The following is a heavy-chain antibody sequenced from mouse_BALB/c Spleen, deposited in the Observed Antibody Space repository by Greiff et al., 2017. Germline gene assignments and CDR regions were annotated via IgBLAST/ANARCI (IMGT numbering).Heavy chain of an antibody. CDR1: GFTFSSFG. J-gene: IGHJ4*01. V-gene: IGHV5-17*02. Sequence: EVQRVESGGGLVQPGGSRKLSCAASGFTFSSFGMHWVRQAPEKGLEWVAYISSGSSTIYYADTVKGRFTISRDNPKNTLFLQMTSLRSEDTAMYYCARERYFYAMDYWGQGTSVTVSS. CDR2: ISSGSSTI. D-gene: IGHD2-14*01. CDR3: ARERYFYAMDY.